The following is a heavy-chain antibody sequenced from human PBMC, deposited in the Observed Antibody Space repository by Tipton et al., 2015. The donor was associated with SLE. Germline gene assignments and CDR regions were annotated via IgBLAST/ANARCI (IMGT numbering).Heavy chain of an antibody. Sequence: TLSLTCAVYGGSFSGYHWTWFRQPPGQGLEWIGEIADTGSPNYHPSLKSRVTISLDTSKSQFSLILNSLTAADTAVYYCARGPFQRWPPGAYWGQGTLVTVSS. J-gene: IGHJ4*02. D-gene: IGHD6-19*01. CDR2: IADTGSP. CDR1: GGSFSGYH. CDR3: ARGPFQRWPPGAY. V-gene: IGHV4-34*01.